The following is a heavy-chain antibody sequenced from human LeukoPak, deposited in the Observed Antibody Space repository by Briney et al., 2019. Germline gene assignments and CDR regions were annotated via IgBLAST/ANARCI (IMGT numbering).Heavy chain of an antibody. Sequence: SETLSLTCSVSGGSLSSRTYYWGWIRQPPGKGLEWIATIYYSGTTYYNPSLRSRVTISVDTSKNQFSLKLTSVTAADTAMYYCERHRTVARGCYEFDYWGQGTLVTVSS. CDR3: ERHRTVARGCYEFDY. CDR1: GGSLSSRTYY. V-gene: IGHV4-39*01. J-gene: IGHJ4*02. CDR2: IYYSGTT. D-gene: IGHD6-19*01.